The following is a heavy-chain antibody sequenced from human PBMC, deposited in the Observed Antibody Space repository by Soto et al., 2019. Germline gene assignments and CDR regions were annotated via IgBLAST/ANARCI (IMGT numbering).Heavy chain of an antibody. V-gene: IGHV1-46*03. CDR1: GYTFTSYY. CDR3: ASNTRRDLRYLHWAAVY. D-gene: IGHD3-9*01. CDR2: INPSGGST. Sequence: ASVKVSCKASGYTFTSYYMHWVRQAPGQGLEWMGIINPSGGSTSYAQKFQGRVTMTRDTSTSTVYMELSSLRSEDTAVYSCASNTRRDLRYLHWAAVYWGQGALVTVSS. J-gene: IGHJ4*02.